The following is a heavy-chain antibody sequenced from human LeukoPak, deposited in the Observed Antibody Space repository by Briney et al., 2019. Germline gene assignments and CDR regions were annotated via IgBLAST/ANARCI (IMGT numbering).Heavy chain of an antibody. CDR1: GYTFTGYY. CDR3: ARDHSLLRYFDWFYGMDV. V-gene: IGHV1-2*02. D-gene: IGHD3-9*01. Sequence: ASVKVSCKASGYTFTGYYMHWVRQAPGQGLEWMGWINPNSGGTNYAQKFQGRVTMTGDTSISTAYMELSRLRSDDTAVYYCARDHSLLRYFDWFYGMDVWGQGTTVTVSS. J-gene: IGHJ6*02. CDR2: INPNSGGT.